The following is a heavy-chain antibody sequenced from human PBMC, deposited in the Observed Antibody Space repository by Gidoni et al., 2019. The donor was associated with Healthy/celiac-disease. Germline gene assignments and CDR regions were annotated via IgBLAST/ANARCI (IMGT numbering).Heavy chain of an antibody. Sequence: LEWMGWINPNSGGTNYAQKFQGRVTMTRDTSISTAYMELSRLRSDDTAVYYCARGAVDTAMVSVFDIWGQGTMVTVSS. CDR3: ARGAVDTAMVSVFDI. J-gene: IGHJ3*02. CDR2: INPNSGGT. D-gene: IGHD5-18*01. V-gene: IGHV1-2*02.